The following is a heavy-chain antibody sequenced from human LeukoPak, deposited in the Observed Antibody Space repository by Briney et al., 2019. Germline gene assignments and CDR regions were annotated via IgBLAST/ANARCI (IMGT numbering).Heavy chain of an antibody. V-gene: IGHV3-23*01. CDR1: GFTFSTYV. J-gene: IGHJ3*02. Sequence: GGSLRLSCAASGFTFSTYVMTWVHQAPGKGLELVSTITDGGGSTYYADSVKGGFTISRDKSKNTLSLQMNSLRDEDTAVYYCAKLWSNWNYRTDGFDIWGQGTMVTVSS. D-gene: IGHD1-7*01. CDR2: ITDGGGST. CDR3: AKLWSNWNYRTDGFDI.